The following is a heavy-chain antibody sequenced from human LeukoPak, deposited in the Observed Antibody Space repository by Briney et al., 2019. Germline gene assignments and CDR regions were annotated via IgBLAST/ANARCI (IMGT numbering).Heavy chain of an antibody. Sequence: PSETLSLTCTVSGYSISSGYYWSWIRQPPGKGLEWIGYIYYSGSTNYNPSLKSRVTISVDTSKNQFSLKLSSVTAADTAVYYCARETGDYYGSGSYYWFDPWGQGTLVTVSS. J-gene: IGHJ5*02. CDR3: ARETGDYYGSGSYYWFDP. CDR2: IYYSGST. CDR1: GYSISSGYY. V-gene: IGHV4-61*01. D-gene: IGHD3-10*01.